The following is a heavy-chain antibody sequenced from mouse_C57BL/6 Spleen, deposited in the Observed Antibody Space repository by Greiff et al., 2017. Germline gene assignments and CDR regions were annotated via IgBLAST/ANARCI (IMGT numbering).Heavy chain of an antibody. Sequence: EVKLMESGPGLVKPSQSLSLTCSVTGYSITSGYYWNWIRQFPGNKLEWMGYISYDGSNNYNPSLKNRISITRDTSKNQFFLKLNSVTTEDTATYYCARGRCYFDYWGQGTTLTVSS. CDR1: GYSITSGYY. CDR3: ARGRCYFDY. V-gene: IGHV3-6*01. D-gene: IGHD1-1*01. J-gene: IGHJ2*01. CDR2: ISYDGSN.